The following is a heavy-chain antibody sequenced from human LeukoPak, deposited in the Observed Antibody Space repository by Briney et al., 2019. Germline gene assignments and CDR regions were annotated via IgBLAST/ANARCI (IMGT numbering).Heavy chain of an antibody. CDR1: GGSISSGGYS. D-gene: IGHD3-3*01. J-gene: IGHJ4*02. CDR2: IYHSGST. V-gene: IGHV4-30-2*01. CDR3: ARAQRFVDY. Sequence: SETLSLTCAVSGGSISSGGYSWSWIRQPPGKGLEWIGYIYHSGSTYYNPSLKSRVTISVDRSKNQFSLKLSSATAADTAVYYCARAQRFVDYWGQGTLVTVSS.